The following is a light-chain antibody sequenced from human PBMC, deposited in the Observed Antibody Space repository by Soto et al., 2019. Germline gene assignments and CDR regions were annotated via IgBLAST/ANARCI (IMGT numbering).Light chain of an antibody. CDR2: KAS. J-gene: IGKJ2*01. CDR1: QSVSSW. Sequence: DIQMTQSPSRLSASVGDRVTITCRASQSVSSWLAWYQQKPGKAPKLLIYKASSVESGVPSRFSGSGSGTEFTLTITSLQPDDFATYYCQQYNSYQYTFGQGTKLEIK. CDR3: QQYNSYQYT. V-gene: IGKV1-5*03.